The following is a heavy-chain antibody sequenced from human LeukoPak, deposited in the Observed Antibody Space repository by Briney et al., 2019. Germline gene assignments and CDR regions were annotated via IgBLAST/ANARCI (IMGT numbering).Heavy chain of an antibody. CDR2: IYNSGST. CDR1: GGSISSYY. J-gene: IGHJ3*02. CDR3: AREGYSPYRLTYANHAFDI. D-gene: IGHD5-12*01. V-gene: IGHV4-59*01. Sequence: ETLSVTCTVSGGSISSYYWSWIRQSPGKGLEWIGYIYNSGSTNYNPSLSRRVTAVADTSKNQFSLKLSSVTAADTAVYYCAREGYSPYRLTYANHAFDIWGQGTMVTVSS.